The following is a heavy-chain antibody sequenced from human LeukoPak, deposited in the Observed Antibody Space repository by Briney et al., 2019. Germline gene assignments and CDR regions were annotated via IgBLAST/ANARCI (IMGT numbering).Heavy chain of an antibody. CDR1: GFTFSSYS. D-gene: IGHD5-18*01. CDR2: IKSKTDGGTT. CDR3: TTDRPASTVDTAMDPGPYYFDY. J-gene: IGHJ4*02. V-gene: IGHV3-15*01. Sequence: QPGGSLRLSCAASGFTFSSYSMNWVRQAPGKGLEWVGRIKSKTDGGTTDYAAPVKGRFTISRDDSKNTLYLQMNSLKTEDTAVYYCTTDRPASTVDTAMDPGPYYFDYWGQGTLVTVSS.